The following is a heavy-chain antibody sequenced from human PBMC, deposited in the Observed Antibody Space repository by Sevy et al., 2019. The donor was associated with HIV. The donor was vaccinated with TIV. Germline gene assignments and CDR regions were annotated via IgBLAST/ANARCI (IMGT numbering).Heavy chain of an antibody. CDR3: AKDLKPRYCSGGSCYRLGHGMDV. J-gene: IGHJ6*02. CDR2: ISYDGSNK. Sequence: GGYLRLSCAASGFTFSSYGMHWVRQAPGKGLEWVAVISYDGSNKYYADSVKGRFTISRDNSKNTLYLQMNSLRAEDTAVYYCAKDLKPRYCSGGSCYRLGHGMDVWGQGTTVTVSS. CDR1: GFTFSSYG. V-gene: IGHV3-30*18. D-gene: IGHD2-15*01.